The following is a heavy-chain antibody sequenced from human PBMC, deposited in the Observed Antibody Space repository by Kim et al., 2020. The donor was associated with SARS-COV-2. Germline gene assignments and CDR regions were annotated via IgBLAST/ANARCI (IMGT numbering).Heavy chain of an antibody. V-gene: IGHV4-39*01. CDR3: ARLGDSSGYHSKYYFDY. CDR1: GGSIRSSHY. Sequence: SETLSLTCTVSGGSIRSSHYWGWIRQPPGKGLEWIVSMYSGGSTYYSPSLKSRLTISVDTSKNQFSLKLSSVTAADTAVYYCARLGDSSGYHSKYYFDYWGQGTLVTVSS. CDR2: MYSGGST. D-gene: IGHD3-22*01. J-gene: IGHJ4*02.